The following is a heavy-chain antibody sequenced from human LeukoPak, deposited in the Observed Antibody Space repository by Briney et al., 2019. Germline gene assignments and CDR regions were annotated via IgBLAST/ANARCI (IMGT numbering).Heavy chain of an antibody. D-gene: IGHD6-13*01. V-gene: IGHV4-34*01. Sequence: SETLSLTCAVYGGSFSGYYWSWIRQPPEKGLEWIGEINHSGSTNYNPSLKSRVTISVDTSKNQFSLKLSSVTAADTAVYYCARDRGIIAAAGIDYWGQGTLVTVSS. CDR1: GGSFSGYY. CDR3: ARDRGIIAAAGIDY. CDR2: INHSGST. J-gene: IGHJ4*02.